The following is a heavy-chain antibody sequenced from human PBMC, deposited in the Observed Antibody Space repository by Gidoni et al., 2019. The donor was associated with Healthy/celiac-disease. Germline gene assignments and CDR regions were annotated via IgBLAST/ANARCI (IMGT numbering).Heavy chain of an antibody. J-gene: IGHJ4*02. CDR3: ARRYYRGATVDY. CDR1: GGSISSSSYY. V-gene: IGHV4-39*01. CDR2: IYYSGST. D-gene: IGHD1-26*01. Sequence: QLQLQESGPGLVKPSEALSLTCTVSGGSISSSSYYWGWIRQPPGKGLEWIGSIYYSGSTYYNPSLKSRVTISVDTSKNQFSLKLSSVTAADTAVYYCARRYYRGATVDYWGQGTLVTVSS.